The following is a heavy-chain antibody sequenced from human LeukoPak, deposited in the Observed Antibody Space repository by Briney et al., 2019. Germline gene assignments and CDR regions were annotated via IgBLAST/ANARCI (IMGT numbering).Heavy chain of an antibody. J-gene: IGHJ6*02. V-gene: IGHV3-23*01. CDR3: ARGGIHYGLDV. D-gene: IGHD6-13*01. CDR1: RFTFSAYS. Sequence: PGGSLRLSCAASRFTFSAYSMTWVRQAPGKGLEWVSAISGSGDNTYYADSVKGQFTISRDNSKNTLYLQMSSLRAEDTAAYFCARGGIHYGLDVWGQGTTVTVSS. CDR2: ISGSGDNT.